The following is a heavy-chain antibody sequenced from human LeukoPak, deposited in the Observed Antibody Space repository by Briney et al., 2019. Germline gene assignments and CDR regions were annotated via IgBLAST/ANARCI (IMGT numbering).Heavy chain of an antibody. CDR1: GFTFSSYG. CDR3: AKCEYSYGKCYFDY. D-gene: IGHD5-18*01. V-gene: IGHV3-23*01. CDR2: ISGSGGST. J-gene: IGHJ4*02. Sequence: GGSLRLSCAASGFTFSSYGMSWVRQAPGKGLEWVSVISGSGGSTYYADSVKGRFTIPRDNSKNTLYLQMNSLRAEDTAVYYCAKCEYSYGKCYFDYWGQGTLVTVSS.